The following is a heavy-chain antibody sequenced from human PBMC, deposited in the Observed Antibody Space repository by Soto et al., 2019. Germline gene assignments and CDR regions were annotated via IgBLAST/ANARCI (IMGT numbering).Heavy chain of an antibody. CDR1: GASISSSNW. J-gene: IGHJ4*02. V-gene: IGHV4-4*02. CDR3: ATRRDGSGSLDK. D-gene: IGHD3-10*01. CDR2: SYHSGST. Sequence: KPSETLSLTCAVSGASISSSNWWNWVRQPPGKGLEWIGESYHSGSTSYNPSLKSRGTLSVERSKNQFSLKLSSVTAADTAVYFCATRRDGSGSLDKWGQGTLVTVSS.